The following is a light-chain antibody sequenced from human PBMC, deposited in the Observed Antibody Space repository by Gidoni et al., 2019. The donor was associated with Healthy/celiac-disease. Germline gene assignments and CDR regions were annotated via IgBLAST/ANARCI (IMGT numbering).Light chain of an antibody. Sequence: KMTKPPSSLSASVGDRVTITCRASQSISSYLNWYQQKPGKAPKLLIYAASSLQSGVPSRFSGSGSGTDFTLTISSLQPEDFATYYCQQSYSTPVTFXRXTKVEIK. CDR3: QQSYSTPVT. J-gene: IGKJ4*01. CDR2: AAS. CDR1: QSISSY. V-gene: IGKV1-39*01.